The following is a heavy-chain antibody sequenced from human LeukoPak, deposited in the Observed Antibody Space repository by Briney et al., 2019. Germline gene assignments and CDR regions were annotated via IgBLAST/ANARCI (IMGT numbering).Heavy chain of an antibody. V-gene: IGHV3-7*04. CDR3: ARGITTCSY. D-gene: IGHD3-3*01. CDR1: GINFNKYS. J-gene: IGHJ4*02. CDR2: IKQDGSEK. Sequence: GSLRLLCSTFGINFNKYSKGWVRQAPGKGPEWVASIKQDGSEKYYVDSVKGRFTISRDNTKNSLYLQMNNLGAEDTAVYYCARGITTCSYWGQGTLVTVSS.